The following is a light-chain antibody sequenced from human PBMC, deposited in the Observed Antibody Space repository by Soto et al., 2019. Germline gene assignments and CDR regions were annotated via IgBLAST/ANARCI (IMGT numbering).Light chain of an antibody. CDR2: GAS. V-gene: IGKV3-20*01. CDR1: QTVRDSY. Sequence: DIVLTQSPGTLSLSPGERATLSCRASQTVRDSYLAWYQQKPGQAPRLFIYGASARATGIPDRFSGSGSGTDFTLTISGLEPEDFAVYYCQQYGVSMFTFGQGAKLEIK. CDR3: QQYGVSMFT. J-gene: IGKJ2*01.